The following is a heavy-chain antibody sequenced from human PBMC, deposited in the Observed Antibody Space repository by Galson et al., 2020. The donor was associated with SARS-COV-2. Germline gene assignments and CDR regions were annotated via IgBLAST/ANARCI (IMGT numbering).Heavy chain of an antibody. CDR3: ARDLEWDYYDSTGYYLDAFDI. Sequence: ASVKVSCKASGYTFTNYGISWVRQAPGQGLEWMGWISPYNGNTKYAQNLQGRVTMTTDTSTSTAYMDLRSLRSDDTAVYYCARDLEWDYYDSTGYYLDAFDIWGQGTMVTVSS. CDR2: ISPYNGNT. CDR1: GYTFTNYG. D-gene: IGHD3-22*01. J-gene: IGHJ3*02. V-gene: IGHV1-18*01.